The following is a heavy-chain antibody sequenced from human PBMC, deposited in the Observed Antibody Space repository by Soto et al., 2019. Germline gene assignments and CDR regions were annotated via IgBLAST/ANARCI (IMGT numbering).Heavy chain of an antibody. CDR1: GGSISSSSYY. CDR2: IYYSGST. D-gene: IGHD3-22*01. CDR3: ASQPLSYYYDSSGYYDY. Sequence: SETLSLTCTVSGGSISSSSYYRGWIRQPPGKGLEWIGSIYYSGSTYYNPSLKSRVTISVDTSKNQFSLKLSSVTAADTAVYYCASQPLSYYYDSSGYYDYWGQGTLVTVSS. J-gene: IGHJ4*02. V-gene: IGHV4-39*01.